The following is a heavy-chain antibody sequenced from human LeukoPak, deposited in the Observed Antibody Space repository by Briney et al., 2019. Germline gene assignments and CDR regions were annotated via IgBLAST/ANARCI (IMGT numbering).Heavy chain of an antibody. J-gene: IGHJ6*03. CDR3: ARYGSGSYYFATYYYMDV. CDR1: GFTFSSYS. Sequence: GGSLRLSCAASGFTFSSYSMNWVRQAPGKGLEWVSSISSSSTYIYYADSLKGRFTISRDNAKNSLYLQMNSLRAEDTAVYYCARYGSGSYYFATYYYMDVWGKGTTVTISS. V-gene: IGHV3-21*01. CDR2: ISSSSTYI. D-gene: IGHD3-10*01.